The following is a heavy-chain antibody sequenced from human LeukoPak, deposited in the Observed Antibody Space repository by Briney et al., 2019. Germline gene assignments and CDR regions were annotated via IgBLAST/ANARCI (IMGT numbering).Heavy chain of an antibody. J-gene: IGHJ2*01. CDR2: INWNGGST. CDR3: AKGYIIAGRQWYLDL. V-gene: IGHV3-20*04. D-gene: IGHD6-13*01. Sequence: GGSLRLSCAASGFTFDDYGMSWVRQAPGKGLEWVSGINWNGGSTGYADSVKGRFIISRDNAKDSLYLQMNSLRAEDAAVYYCAKGYIIAGRQWYLDLWGRGTLVGVSS. CDR1: GFTFDDYG.